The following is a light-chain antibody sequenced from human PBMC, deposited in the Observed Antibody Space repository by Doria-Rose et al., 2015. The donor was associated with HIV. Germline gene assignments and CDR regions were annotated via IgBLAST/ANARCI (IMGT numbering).Light chain of an antibody. Sequence: QSITISCTGTSSDVGGYKYVSWYQHFPGKAPKLLIYDVNMRPSGVSNRFSGSKSGNTASLTISGVQAEDEADYYCGSYTSSTTVIFGGGTKLTVL. CDR3: GSYTSSTTVI. V-gene: IGLV2-14*03. CDR1: SSDVGGYKY. J-gene: IGLJ2*01. CDR2: DVN.